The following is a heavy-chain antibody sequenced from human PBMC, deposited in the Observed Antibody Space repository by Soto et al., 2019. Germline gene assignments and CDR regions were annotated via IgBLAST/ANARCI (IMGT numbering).Heavy chain of an antibody. CDR2: IDHSGST. V-gene: IGHV4-4*02. D-gene: IGHD3-3*01. Sequence: SETLSLTCAVSGGSISSNNWWSWVRQPPGKGLEWIGEIDHSGSTNYNPSLKSRVTISVDKSKNQFSLKLSSVTAADTAVYYCARARHYDFWSGPPNYFDYWGQGTLVTVS. CDR1: GGSISSNNW. CDR3: ARARHYDFWSGPPNYFDY. J-gene: IGHJ4*02.